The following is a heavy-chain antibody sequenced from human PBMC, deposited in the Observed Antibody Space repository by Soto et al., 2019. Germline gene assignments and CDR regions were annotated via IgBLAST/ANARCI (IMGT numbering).Heavy chain of an antibody. CDR1: GFAFRHNY. CDR3: ARGNSPVNVH. CDR2: ISTSGSPA. Sequence: PGGSLRLSCTVSGFAFRHNYLTWIRQAPGKGLEWLSYISTSGSPAYYADSVKGRFTISRDNAASSLYLQMNSLRAEDTAVYYCARGNSPVNVHWGQGTPVTVSS. D-gene: IGHD3-16*02. V-gene: IGHV3-11*04. J-gene: IGHJ4*02.